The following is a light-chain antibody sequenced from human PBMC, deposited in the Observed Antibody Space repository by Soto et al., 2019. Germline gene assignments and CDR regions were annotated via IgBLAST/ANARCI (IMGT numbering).Light chain of an antibody. CDR3: CSYAGSYTFVV. CDR2: DVY. V-gene: IGLV2-11*01. Sequence: QSALTQPASVSGSPGQSITISCTGTSTDVGSYNLVSWYQQHPGKAPKLIIYDVYKRPSGVPDRFSGSKSGNTASLTISGLQTEDEANFYCCSYAGSYTFVVFGGGTQLTVL. J-gene: IGLJ2*01. CDR1: STDVGSYNL.